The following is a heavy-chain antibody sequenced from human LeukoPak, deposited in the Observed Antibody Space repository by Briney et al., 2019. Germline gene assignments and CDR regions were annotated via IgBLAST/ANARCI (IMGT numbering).Heavy chain of an antibody. J-gene: IGHJ4*02. Sequence: GGSLRLSCAASGFTFSSYGMHWVRQAPGKGLEWVSSISGSSADTSYADSVKGRFTISRDNSKNTLYLQMNSLRAEDTALYYCAKDRSGYDYYGQYYFDYWGQGTLVTVSS. CDR2: ISGSSADT. CDR3: AKDRSGYDYYGQYYFDY. V-gene: IGHV3-23*01. CDR1: GFTFSSYG. D-gene: IGHD5-12*01.